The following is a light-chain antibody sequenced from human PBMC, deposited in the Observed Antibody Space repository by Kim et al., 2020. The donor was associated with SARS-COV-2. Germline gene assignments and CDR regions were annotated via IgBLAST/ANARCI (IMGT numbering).Light chain of an antibody. J-gene: IGLJ3*02. CDR1: SSNIGTNT. Sequence: GQTVTISCFGSSSNIGTNTVNWYQQFPGTAPKLLIHGNNQRPSGVPDRLSGSKSGTSAFLAISGLQSEDEADYYCAAWDASLNGWVFGGGTQLTVL. CDR3: AAWDASLNGWV. V-gene: IGLV1-44*01. CDR2: GNN.